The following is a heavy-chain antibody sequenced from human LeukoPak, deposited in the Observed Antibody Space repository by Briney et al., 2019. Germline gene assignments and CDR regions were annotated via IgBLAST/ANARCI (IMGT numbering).Heavy chain of an antibody. CDR2: ICNSGST. D-gene: IGHD6-19*01. Sequence: NTSETLSLTCTVSGGSISNYCWSSIRQPAGKGLEWIGRICNSGSTNYNPSLKSRVTMSVDTSKNQFSLKLTSVTAADTAVYYCAEGGQWLRVWGQGTLVTVSS. CDR3: AEGGQWLRV. J-gene: IGHJ4*02. V-gene: IGHV4-4*07. CDR1: GGSISNYC.